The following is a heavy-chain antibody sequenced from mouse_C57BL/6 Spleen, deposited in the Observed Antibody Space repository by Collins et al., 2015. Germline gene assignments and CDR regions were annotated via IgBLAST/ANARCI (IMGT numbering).Heavy chain of an antibody. J-gene: IGHJ4*01. CDR2: INTYTGEP. CDR1: GYTFTNYG. Sequence: QIQLVQSGPELKKPGETVKISCKASGYTFTNYGMNWVKQAPGKGLKWMGWINTYTGEPTYADDFKGRFAFSLETSASTAYLQINNLKNEDMATYFCAGEVQYYYAMDYWGQGTSVTVSS. V-gene: IGHV9-1*02. CDR3: AGEVQYYYAMDY.